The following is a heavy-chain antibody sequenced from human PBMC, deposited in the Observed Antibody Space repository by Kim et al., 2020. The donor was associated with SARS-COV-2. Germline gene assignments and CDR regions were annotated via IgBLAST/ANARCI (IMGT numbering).Heavy chain of an antibody. Sequence: ADSVKGRFTISRDNSKNTLYLQMDSLRAEDTAVYYCAHIYFSGSDSFGDYWGQGALVTVSS. V-gene: IGHV3-23*01. D-gene: IGHD3-10*01. CDR3: AHIYFSGSDSFGDY. J-gene: IGHJ4*02.